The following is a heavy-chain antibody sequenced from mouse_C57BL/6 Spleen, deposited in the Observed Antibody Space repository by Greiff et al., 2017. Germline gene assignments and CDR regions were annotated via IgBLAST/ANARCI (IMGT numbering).Heavy chain of an antibody. V-gene: IGHV3-6*01. Sequence: EVKLMESGPGLVKPSQSLSLTCSVTGYSITSGYYWNWIRQFPGNKLEWMGYISYDGSNNYNPSLKNRISITRDTSKNQFFLKLKAVTTEDTATDYCAVYDYDDGFAYWGQGTLVTVSA. J-gene: IGHJ3*01. CDR1: GYSITSGYY. D-gene: IGHD2-4*01. CDR3: AVYDYDDGFAY. CDR2: ISYDGSN.